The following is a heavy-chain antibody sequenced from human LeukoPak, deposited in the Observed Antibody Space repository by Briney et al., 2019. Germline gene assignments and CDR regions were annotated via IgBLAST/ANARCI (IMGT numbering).Heavy chain of an antibody. CDR2: INPNSGGT. CDR3: ARDPIEYSSSPNWFDP. J-gene: IGHJ5*02. Sequence: ASVKVSCKASGYTFTGYYMHWARQAPGQGLEWMGWINPNSGGTNYAQKFQGRVTMTRDTSISTAYMELSRLRSDDTAVYYCARDPIEYSSSPNWFDPWAREPWSPSPQ. V-gene: IGHV1-2*02. CDR1: GYTFTGYY. D-gene: IGHD6-6*01.